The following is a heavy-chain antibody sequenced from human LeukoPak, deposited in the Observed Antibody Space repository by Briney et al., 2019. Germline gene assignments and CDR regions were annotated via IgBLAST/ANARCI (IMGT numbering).Heavy chain of an antibody. CDR3: ARDPRSIAAAGANFDY. Sequence: GASVKVFCKASGGTFSSYAISWVRQAPGQGLEWMGGIIPIFGTANYAQKFQGRVTITADESTSTAYMELSSLRSEDTAVYYCARDPRSIAAAGANFDYWGQGTLVTVSS. CDR1: GGTFSSYA. CDR2: IIPIFGTA. D-gene: IGHD6-13*01. V-gene: IGHV1-69*13. J-gene: IGHJ4*02.